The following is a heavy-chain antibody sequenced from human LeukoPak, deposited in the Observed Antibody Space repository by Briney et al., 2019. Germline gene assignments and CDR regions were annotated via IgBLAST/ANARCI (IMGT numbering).Heavy chain of an antibody. J-gene: IGHJ5*02. CDR2: ISGSGGST. D-gene: IGHD6-13*01. V-gene: IGHV3-23*01. CDR3: AKTLYSSSWYFPADNWFDP. Sequence: PGGSLRLSCAAAGFTFSRYWMSWVRQAPGKGLEWVSAISGSGGSTYYADSVKGRLTISRDNSKNTLYLQMNSLRAEDTAVYYCAKTLYSSSWYFPADNWFDPWGQGTLVTVSS. CDR1: GFTFSRYW.